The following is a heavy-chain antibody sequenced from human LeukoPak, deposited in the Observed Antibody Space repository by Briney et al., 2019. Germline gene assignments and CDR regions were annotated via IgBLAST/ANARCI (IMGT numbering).Heavy chain of an antibody. CDR2: IKQDGSEK. CDR1: GFTFSSYA. Sequence: GGSLRLSCAASGFTFSSYAMSWVRQAPGKGLEWVANIKQDGSEKYYVDSVKGRFTISRDNAKNSLYLQMNSLRAEDTAVYYCARFRLYCSGGSCYPRGPFDYWGQGTLVTVSS. J-gene: IGHJ4*02. V-gene: IGHV3-7*01. D-gene: IGHD2-15*01. CDR3: ARFRLYCSGGSCYPRGPFDY.